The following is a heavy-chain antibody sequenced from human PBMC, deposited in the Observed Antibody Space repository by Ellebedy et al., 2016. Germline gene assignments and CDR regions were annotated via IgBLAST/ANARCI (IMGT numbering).Heavy chain of an antibody. CDR1: GFTFSSYW. D-gene: IGHD6-13*01. Sequence: GESLKISCAASGFTFSSYWMSWVRQAPGKGLEWVANIKQDGSEKYYVDSVKGRFTISRDNAKNSLYLQMNSLRDEDTAVYYCATAGTKSGGMDVWGQGTTVTVSS. J-gene: IGHJ6*02. CDR3: ATAGTKSGGMDV. V-gene: IGHV3-7*02. CDR2: IKQDGSEK.